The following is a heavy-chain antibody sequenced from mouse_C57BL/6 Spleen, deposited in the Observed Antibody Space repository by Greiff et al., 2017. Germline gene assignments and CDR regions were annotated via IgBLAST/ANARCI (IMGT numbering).Heavy chain of an antibody. CDR2: ISSGSSTI. D-gene: IGHD4-1*01. V-gene: IGHV5-17*01. J-gene: IGHJ4*01. CDR1: GFTFSDYG. Sequence: EVQRVESGGGLVKPGGSLKLSCAASGFTFSDYGMHWVRQAPEKGLEWVAYISSGSSTIYYADTVKGRFTISRDNAKNTLFLQMTSLRSEDTAMYYCARGANWDNYAMDYWGQGTSVTVSS. CDR3: ARGANWDNYAMDY.